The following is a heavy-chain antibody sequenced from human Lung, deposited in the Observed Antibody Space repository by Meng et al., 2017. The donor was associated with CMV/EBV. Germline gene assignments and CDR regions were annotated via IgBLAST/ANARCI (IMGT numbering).Heavy chain of an antibody. D-gene: IGHD2-2*01. CDR3: THRVTAFPLYYLDY. CDR1: GFSLTTSGVG. V-gene: IGHV2-5*01. CDR2: IYGNDGD. J-gene: IGHJ4*02. Sequence: SGPTLVKPIQTLTLTCTFFGFSLTTSGVGVGWIRQPPGKALEWLAHIYGNDGDHFSPSLRSRPTITKDTSINQVVPTLTNGGPVDTATYCCTHRVTAFPLYYLDYWGQGTLVTVSS.